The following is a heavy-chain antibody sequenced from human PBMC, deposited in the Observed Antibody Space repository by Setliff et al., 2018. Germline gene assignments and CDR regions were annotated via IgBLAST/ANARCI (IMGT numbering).Heavy chain of an antibody. Sequence: GESLKISCKGSGYSFTSYWIGWVRQMPGKCLEWMGIIYPGDSDTRYSPSFQGQVTISADKSISPAYLQWSSLKASDTAMYYCARQESQYYSGSGSYYKPGYMDVWGKGTTVTVSS. CDR3: ARQESQYYSGSGSYYKPGYMDV. D-gene: IGHD3-10*01. CDR1: GYSFTSYW. V-gene: IGHV5-51*01. J-gene: IGHJ6*03. CDR2: IYPGDSDT.